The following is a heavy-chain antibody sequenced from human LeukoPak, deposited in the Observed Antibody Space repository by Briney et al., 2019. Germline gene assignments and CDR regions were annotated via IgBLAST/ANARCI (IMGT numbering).Heavy chain of an antibody. CDR2: TYYRSKWYN. J-gene: IGHJ4*02. CDR1: GDSVSINSAA. CDR3: ARGFDWLSYKIFDY. Sequence: SQTLSLTCAISGDSVSINSAAWNWVRQSPSRGLEWLGRTYYRSKWYNDYAVSVKSRITINPDTSKNQFSLQLNSVTPEDTAVYYCARGFDWLSYKIFDYWGQGTLVTVSS. V-gene: IGHV6-1*01. D-gene: IGHD3-9*01.